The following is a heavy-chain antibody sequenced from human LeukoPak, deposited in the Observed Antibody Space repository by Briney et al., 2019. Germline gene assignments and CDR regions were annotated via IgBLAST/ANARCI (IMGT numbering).Heavy chain of an antibody. J-gene: IGHJ4*02. Sequence: GGSLRLSCAASGFTFDDYGMSWVRQAPGKGLEWVSGINWNGGSTGYADSVKGRFTISRDNAKNSLYLQMNSLRAEDTALYYCARVILKAAATDFDYWGQGTLVTVSS. CDR1: GFTFDDYG. CDR3: ARVILKAAATDFDY. V-gene: IGHV3-20*04. CDR2: INWNGGST. D-gene: IGHD6-13*01.